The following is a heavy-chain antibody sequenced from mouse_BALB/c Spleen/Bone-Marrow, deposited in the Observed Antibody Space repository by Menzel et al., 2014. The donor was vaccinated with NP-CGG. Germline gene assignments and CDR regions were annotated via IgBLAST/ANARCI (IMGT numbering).Heavy chain of an antibody. J-gene: IGHJ3*01. Sequence: QVQLQQSGAELAKPGASVKMSCKASGYTFTRYWMHWVKQRPGQGLEWIGYINPSTGYTEYNQKSKDKATLTADKSSSTVYMQLSSLTSEDSAVYYCVCGNYYLAYWGQGTLVTVSA. D-gene: IGHD2-1*01. CDR3: VCGNYYLAY. CDR1: GYTFTRYW. CDR2: INPSTGYT. V-gene: IGHV1-7*01.